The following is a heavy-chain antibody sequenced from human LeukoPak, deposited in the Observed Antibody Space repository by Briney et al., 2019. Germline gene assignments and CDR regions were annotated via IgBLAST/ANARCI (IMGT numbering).Heavy chain of an antibody. CDR3: ARDVRVRRGLGVYYYYGMYV. Sequence: PVGSLRLSSAASVFTFSSYVMNRVRQAPGQGLEWVAVISYEGSNKYYADSVNCRFTISRDNSNNTLYLQRTSLRAEDTAVYYCARDVRVRRGLGVYYYYGMYVWGQGTTASVPS. D-gene: IGHD3-16*01. V-gene: IGHV3-30-3*01. CDR1: VFTFSSYV. CDR2: ISYEGSNK. J-gene: IGHJ6*02.